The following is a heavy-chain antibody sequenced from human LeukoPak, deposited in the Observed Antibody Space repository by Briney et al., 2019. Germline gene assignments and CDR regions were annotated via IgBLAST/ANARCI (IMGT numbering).Heavy chain of an antibody. D-gene: IGHD5-18*01. J-gene: IGHJ5*02. CDR1: GFTFSSYA. V-gene: IGHV3-23*01. Sequence: GGSLRLSCAASGFTFSSYAMSWVRQAPGKGLEWVSAISGSGGSTYYADSVKGRFTISRDNAKNTLYLQMNSLRAEDTAVYYCANIRGDRQGWFDPWGQGTLVTVSS. CDR3: ANIRGDRQGWFDP. CDR2: ISGSGGST.